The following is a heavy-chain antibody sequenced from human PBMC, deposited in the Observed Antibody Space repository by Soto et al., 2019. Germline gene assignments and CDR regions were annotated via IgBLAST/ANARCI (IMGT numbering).Heavy chain of an antibody. V-gene: IGHV4-59*08. D-gene: IGHD5-18*01. J-gene: IGHJ5*02. CDR3: ARHGYSYGSNWFDP. Sequence: PSETLSLTCTVSGGSISSYYWSWIRQPPGKGLEWIGYIYYSGSTNYNPSLKSRVTISVDTSKNQFSLKLSSVTAADTAVYYCARHGYSYGSNWFDPWGQGTLVTVSS. CDR2: IYYSGST. CDR1: GGSISSYY.